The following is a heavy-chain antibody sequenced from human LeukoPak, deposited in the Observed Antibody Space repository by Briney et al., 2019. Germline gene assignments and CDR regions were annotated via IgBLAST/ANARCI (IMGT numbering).Heavy chain of an antibody. CDR3: AKDLTYDYDSTGYYFDY. Sequence: GGSLSLSCAASGFTFSSYAMSWVRQAPGKGLELVSGISGSGANTDYADSVKGRFTISRDNSKNTLYLQLNSLRAEDTAIYYCAKDLTYDYDSTGYYFDYWGQGTLVTVSS. CDR1: GFTFSSYA. CDR2: ISGSGANT. D-gene: IGHD3-22*01. J-gene: IGHJ4*02. V-gene: IGHV3-23*01.